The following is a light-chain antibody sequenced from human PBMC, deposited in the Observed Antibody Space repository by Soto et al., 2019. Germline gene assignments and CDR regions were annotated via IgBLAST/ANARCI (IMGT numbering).Light chain of an antibody. J-gene: IGKJ1*01. CDR1: QSISSSY. CDR3: QQYGSSRT. V-gene: IGKV3-20*01. Sequence: EIVLTQSPGTLSLSPGERATLSCRASQSISSSYLAWYQQKPGQAPRLLVYGASSRATGIADRFSGSGSGTDFTRTISRLEPEDFAVYYCQQYGSSRTFGQGTNVDIK. CDR2: GAS.